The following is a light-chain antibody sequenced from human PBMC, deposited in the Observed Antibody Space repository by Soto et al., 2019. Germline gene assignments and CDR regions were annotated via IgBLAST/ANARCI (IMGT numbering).Light chain of an antibody. CDR3: GSWDSSLSAYV. CDR1: SSNIGGNS. J-gene: IGLJ1*01. V-gene: IGLV1-51*01. CDR2: DDN. Sequence: QSVLTQPPSVSAAPGQKVTISFSGSSSNIGGNSVSWYQQLPGTAPKLLIYDDNKRPSGIPDRFSGSKSGPSATLGITGFQTGDEADYYCGSWDSSLSAYVFGTGTKV.